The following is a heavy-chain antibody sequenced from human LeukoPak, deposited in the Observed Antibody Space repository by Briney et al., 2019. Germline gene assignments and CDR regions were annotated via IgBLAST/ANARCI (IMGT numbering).Heavy chain of an antibody. Sequence: GASVKVSCKVSGYTLTELSMHWVRQAPGKGLEWMGGFDPEDGETIYAQKFQGRVTMTEDTSTDTAYMELSSLRSEDTAVYYCATAYDSSGYIDYWGQGTLVTVSS. V-gene: IGHV1-24*01. CDR1: GYTLTELS. CDR3: ATAYDSSGYIDY. J-gene: IGHJ4*02. CDR2: FDPEDGET. D-gene: IGHD3-22*01.